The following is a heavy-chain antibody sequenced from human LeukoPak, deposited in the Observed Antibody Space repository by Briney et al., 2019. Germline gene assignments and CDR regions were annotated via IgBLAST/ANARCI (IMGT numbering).Heavy chain of an antibody. V-gene: IGHV1-18*01. J-gene: IGHJ6*03. CDR2: ISGYNGNT. D-gene: IGHD6-13*01. CDR3: ARVTAAAGIGNSYYYYYMDV. CDR1: GYTFTSYG. Sequence: ASVKVSCRTSGYTFTSYGVSWVRQAPGQGLEWMGWISGYNGNTNYAQKFQGRVTMTTDTSTSTVYMDLRSLRSDDTAVYYCARVTAAAGIGNSYYYYYMDVWGKGTTVTVSS.